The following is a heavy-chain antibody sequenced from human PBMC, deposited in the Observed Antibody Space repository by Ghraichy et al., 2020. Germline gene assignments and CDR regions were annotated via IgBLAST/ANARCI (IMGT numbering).Heavy chain of an antibody. CDR1: GFTFSSYD. Sequence: GGSLRLSCAASGFTFSSYDMSWVRQAPGKGLEWVSGITYNGDTTYYADSVKGRFTISRDNSKNTLYLQINSLRTEDTALYYCAKHFIRTHDYWGQGTLVTVSS. V-gene: IGHV3-23*01. CDR3: AKHFIRTHDY. CDR2: ITYNGDTT. J-gene: IGHJ4*02. D-gene: IGHD3-3*02.